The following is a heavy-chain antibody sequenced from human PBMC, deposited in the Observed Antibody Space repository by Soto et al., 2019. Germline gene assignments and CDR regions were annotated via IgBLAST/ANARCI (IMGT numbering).Heavy chain of an antibody. Sequence: GGSLRLSCAASVFTFSDYYMSWIRQPPGKGLEWVSYINSDGSSTSYADSVKGRFTISRDNAKNTLYLQMNSPRAEDTAVYYCASGVDGGTLSGMDVWGQGTTVTVSS. V-gene: IGHV3-74*01. D-gene: IGHD2-15*01. CDR3: ASGVDGGTLSGMDV. CDR2: INSDGSST. J-gene: IGHJ6*02. CDR1: VFTFSDYY.